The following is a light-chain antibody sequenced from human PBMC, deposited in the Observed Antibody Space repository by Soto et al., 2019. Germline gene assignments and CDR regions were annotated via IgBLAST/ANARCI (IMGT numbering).Light chain of an antibody. V-gene: IGKV3-15*01. CDR1: QSVSSN. CDR2: GAS. Sequence: EIVMTQSPATLSVSPGERGTLSCRASQSVSSNLAWYQQKPGQAPRLLIYGASTRATGIPARFSGSRSGTXXTPTISSLPSEDFAVYYCQQYNNWPWTFGQGTKVEIK. J-gene: IGKJ1*01. CDR3: QQYNNWPWT.